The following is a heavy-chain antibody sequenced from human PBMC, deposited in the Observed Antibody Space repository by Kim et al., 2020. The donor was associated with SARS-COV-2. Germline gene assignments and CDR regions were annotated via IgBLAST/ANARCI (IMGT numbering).Heavy chain of an antibody. CDR2: INHSGST. V-gene: IGHV4-34*01. CDR1: GGSFSGYY. J-gene: IGHJ6*02. Sequence: SETLSLTCAVYGGSFSGYYWSWIRQPPGKGLEWIGEINHSGSTNYNPSLKSRVTISVDTSKNQFSLKLSSVTAADTAVYYCARFGGSGGGSAPTTGGMDVWGQGTTVTVSS. CDR3: ARFGGSGGGSAPTTGGMDV. D-gene: IGHD3-16*01.